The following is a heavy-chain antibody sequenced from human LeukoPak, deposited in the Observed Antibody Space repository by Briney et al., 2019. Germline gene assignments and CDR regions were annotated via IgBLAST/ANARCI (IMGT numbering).Heavy chain of an antibody. J-gene: IGHJ4*02. Sequence: SETLSLTCAVYGGSFSGYYWNWIRQPPGKGLEWIGEINHSGSTNYNPSLKSRVTISLDTSKNQFSLKLSTLTAADTAVYYCARTSCSSTSCYAPFDYWGQGTLATVSS. CDR1: GGSFSGYY. CDR3: ARTSCSSTSCYAPFDY. V-gene: IGHV4-34*01. CDR2: INHSGST. D-gene: IGHD2-2*01.